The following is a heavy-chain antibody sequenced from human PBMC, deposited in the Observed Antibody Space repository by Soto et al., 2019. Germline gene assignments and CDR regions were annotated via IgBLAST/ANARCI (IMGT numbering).Heavy chain of an antibody. Sequence: SETLSLTCTVSGGSISSNYWTWIRQPPGKGLEWIGYVYNSGSTNYNPSLKSRVTISEDTSQSQFSLKVNSMTAADTAVYYCARYRREAVAGYTLDNWGQGILVTVSS. J-gene: IGHJ4*02. CDR2: VYNSGST. CDR3: ARYRREAVAGYTLDN. D-gene: IGHD6-13*01. CDR1: GGSISSNY. V-gene: IGHV4-59*01.